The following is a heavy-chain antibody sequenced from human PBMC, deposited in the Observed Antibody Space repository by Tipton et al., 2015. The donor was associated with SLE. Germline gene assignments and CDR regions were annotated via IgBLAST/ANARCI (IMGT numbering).Heavy chain of an antibody. CDR2: VCNSVST. Sequence: TLSLTCTVSGVSISSASYYWNWIRQPAGKGLEWIGRVCNSVSTNYDPSLKSRGTISVDTSKSQFSLKLTSATAADTAVYYCVRALWLDKDFAVVPPGIRLRAFDIWGQGAMVTVSS. CDR1: GVSISSASYY. V-gene: IGHV4-61*02. CDR3: VRALWLDKDFAVVPPGIRLRAFDI. J-gene: IGHJ3*02. D-gene: IGHD2-2*02.